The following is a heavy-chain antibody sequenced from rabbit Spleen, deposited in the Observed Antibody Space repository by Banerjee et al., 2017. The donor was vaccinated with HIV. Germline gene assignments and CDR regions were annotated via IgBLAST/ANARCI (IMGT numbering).Heavy chain of an antibody. D-gene: IGHD4-2*01. CDR2: IYGGGRGVT. CDR3: ARDGYGGDSGWGYGGIYNL. CDR1: GFSFSSSYY. Sequence: QEQLEESGGDLVKPEGSLTLTCTASGFSFSSSYYMCWVRQAPGKGLEWIACIYGGGRGVTYYASWAKGRFTISKTSSTTVTLQMTSLTAADTATYFCARDGYGGDSGWGYGGIYNLWGPGTLVTVS. J-gene: IGHJ4*01. V-gene: IGHV1S45*01.